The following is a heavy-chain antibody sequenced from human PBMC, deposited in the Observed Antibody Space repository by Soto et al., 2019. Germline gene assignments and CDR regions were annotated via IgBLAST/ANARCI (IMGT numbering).Heavy chain of an antibody. CDR1: CGSFSGYY. Sequence: SETLSLTCSVSCGSFSGYYWSWIRQPPGNGLYCIGDLYYSVIPIXXPSLKGRXXISVDTSKNHXSLKLXPVTAAYTAVYYCARRYGASFDYWAQGTLVTVSS. J-gene: IGHJ4*02. D-gene: IGHD4-17*01. CDR2: LYYSVIP. CDR3: ARRYGASFDY. V-gene: IGHV4-59*01.